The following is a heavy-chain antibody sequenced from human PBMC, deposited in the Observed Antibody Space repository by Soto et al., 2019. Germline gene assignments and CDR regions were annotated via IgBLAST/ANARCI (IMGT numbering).Heavy chain of an antibody. Sequence: QVQLQESGPGLVKPSQTLSLTCTVSGGSISSGGYYWSWIRQHPGKGLEWIGYIYYSGSTYYNPYLQSRLTISVDTSKNQFSLKLSSVTAADTAVYYCARDGGPIAARAFDYWGQGTLVTVSS. D-gene: IGHD6-6*01. CDR1: GGSISSGGYY. CDR3: ARDGGPIAARAFDY. J-gene: IGHJ4*02. V-gene: IGHV4-31*03. CDR2: IYYSGST.